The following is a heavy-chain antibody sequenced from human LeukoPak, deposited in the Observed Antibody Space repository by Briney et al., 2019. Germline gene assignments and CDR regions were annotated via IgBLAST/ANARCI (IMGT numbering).Heavy chain of an antibody. CDR1: GYSISSGYY. J-gene: IGHJ4*02. V-gene: IGHV4-38-2*01. D-gene: IGHD2-15*01. Sequence: SETLSLTCAVSGYSISSGYYWGWIRQPPGKGLEWIGSIYHSGSTYYNPSLKSRVTTSVDTSKNQFSLKLSSVTAADTAVYYRARGVYCSGGSCYLLDYWGQGTLVTVSS. CDR3: ARGVYCSGGSCYLLDY. CDR2: IYHSGST.